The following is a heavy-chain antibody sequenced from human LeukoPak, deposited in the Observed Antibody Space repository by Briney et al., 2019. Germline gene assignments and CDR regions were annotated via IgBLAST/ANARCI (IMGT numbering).Heavy chain of an antibody. V-gene: IGHV4-38-2*02. J-gene: IGHJ4*02. CDR1: GYSISSGYY. CDR2: IYHSGST. D-gene: IGHD6-19*01. Sequence: SETLSLTCTVSGYSISSGYYWGWIRQPPGKGLEWIGSIYHSGSTYYNPSLKSRVTISVDTSKNQFSLKLSSVTAADTAVYYCARGVSLRTRLSSGQAMAMTYYFDYWGQGTLVTVSS. CDR3: ARGVSLRTRLSSGQAMAMTYYFDY.